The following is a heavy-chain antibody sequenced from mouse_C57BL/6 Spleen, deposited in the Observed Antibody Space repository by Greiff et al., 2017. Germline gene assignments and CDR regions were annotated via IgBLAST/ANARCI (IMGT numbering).Heavy chain of an antibody. CDR1: GYTFTDYN. Sequence: VQLQQSGPELVKPGASVKIPCKASGYTFTDYNMDWVKQSHGKSLEWIGDINPNNGGTIYNQKFKGKATLTVVKSSTTAYMELRSLTSEDTAVYYCARRYDYDAWFAYWGQGTLVTVSA. J-gene: IGHJ3*01. CDR2: INPNNGGT. D-gene: IGHD2-4*01. V-gene: IGHV1-18*01. CDR3: ARRYDYDAWFAY.